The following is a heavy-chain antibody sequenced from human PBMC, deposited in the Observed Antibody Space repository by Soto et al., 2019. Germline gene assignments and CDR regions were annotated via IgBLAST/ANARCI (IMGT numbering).Heavy chain of an antibody. V-gene: IGHV3-48*01. CDR2: ISSGGGTI. D-gene: IGHD2-8*02. Sequence: EVQLVESGGGLEQPGGSLRLSCAASGFIFSTYSMNWVRQAPGRGLEWVSYISSGGGTIYYADSVKGRFTISRDNAKNSLYLQIKSMRAEDTAVYYCERLYCPGGACPSDYWGQGTLVTVSS. CDR3: ERLYCPGGACPSDY. J-gene: IGHJ4*02. CDR1: GFIFSTYS.